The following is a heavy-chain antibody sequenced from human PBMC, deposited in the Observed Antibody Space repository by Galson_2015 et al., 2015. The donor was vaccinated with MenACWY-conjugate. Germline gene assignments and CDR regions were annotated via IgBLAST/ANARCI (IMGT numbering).Heavy chain of an antibody. V-gene: IGHV3-49*03. CDR2: IRSKRYGGTP. CDR3: SRADHIYCSRTNCPFDD. D-gene: IGHD2-2*01. J-gene: IGHJ4*02. Sequence: SLRLSCAASGFTFGDYLMSWFRQAPGKGLEWVGFIRSKRYGGTPEYAASVTGRFTISREDSKSIAYLQMDSLKTEDTAAYYCSRADHIYCSRTNCPFDDWGQGTLVTVSS. CDR1: GFTFGDYL.